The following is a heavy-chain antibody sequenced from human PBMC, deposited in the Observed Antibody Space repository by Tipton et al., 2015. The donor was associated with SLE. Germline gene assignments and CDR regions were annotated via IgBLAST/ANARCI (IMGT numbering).Heavy chain of an antibody. Sequence: GSLRLSCAVSGFPFSTFWMSWVRQAPGKGLEWVANINEDGSERDHVDSVKGRFTVSRDNAKNLLYLQMNSLRPEDTAVYYCARTFRRYGDFGYWGQGTLVTVS. CDR1: GFPFSTFW. V-gene: IGHV3-7*01. CDR3: ARTFRRYGDFGY. CDR2: INEDGSER. D-gene: IGHD4-17*01. J-gene: IGHJ4*02.